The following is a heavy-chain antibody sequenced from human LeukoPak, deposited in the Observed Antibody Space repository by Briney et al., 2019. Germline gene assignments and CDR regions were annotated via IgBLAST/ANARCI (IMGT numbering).Heavy chain of an antibody. CDR3: ARDLVVVAATLYYYYGMDV. V-gene: IGHV3-53*05. Sequence: GGSLRLSCAASGFTVSSNYMSWVRQAPGKGLEWVSLISSAGSTHYAASVKGRFTISRDNSKNTLYLQMNSLRAEDTAVYYCARDLVVVAATLYYYYGMDVWGQGTTVTVSS. J-gene: IGHJ6*02. D-gene: IGHD2-15*01. CDR2: ISSAGST. CDR1: GFTVSSNY.